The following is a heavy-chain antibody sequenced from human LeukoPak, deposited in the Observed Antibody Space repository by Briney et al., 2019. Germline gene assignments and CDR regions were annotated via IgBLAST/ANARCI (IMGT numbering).Heavy chain of an antibody. Sequence: GGSLRLSCAASGFTFSSYEMNWVRQAPGKGLEWVSYISSSGSTIYYADSVKGRFTISRDNAKNSLYLQMNSLRAEDTAVYYCARDRPSEVVVVAATYAFDIWGQGTMVTVSS. V-gene: IGHV3-48*03. CDR1: GFTFSSYE. D-gene: IGHD2-15*01. J-gene: IGHJ3*02. CDR3: ARDRPSEVVVVAATYAFDI. CDR2: ISSSGSTI.